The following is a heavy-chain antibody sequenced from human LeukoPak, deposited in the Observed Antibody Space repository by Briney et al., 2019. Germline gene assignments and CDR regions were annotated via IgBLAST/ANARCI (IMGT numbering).Heavy chain of an antibody. CDR3: VRDRVVVTATFDC. Sequence: GGSLRLSCSASGFTFSGYAMHWVRQAPGKGLEYVSGIPSNGGTTYYADSVKGRFTIPRDNSKNTLYLQMSSLRAEDTAVYFCVRDRVVVTATFDCWGQGTLVTVSS. J-gene: IGHJ4*02. D-gene: IGHD2-21*02. V-gene: IGHV3-64D*06. CDR2: IPSNGGTT. CDR1: GFTFSGYA.